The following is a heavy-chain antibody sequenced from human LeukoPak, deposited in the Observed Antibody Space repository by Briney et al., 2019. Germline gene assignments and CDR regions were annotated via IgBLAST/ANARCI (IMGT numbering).Heavy chain of an antibody. CDR2: IGTAGDT. J-gene: IGHJ4*02. V-gene: IGHV3-13*01. Sequence: PGGSLRLSCAASGFTFSSYDMHWVRQATGKGLEWVSAIGTAGDTYYPGSVKGRFTISREKAKNSLYLQMNSLRAGDTAVYYCARGRCSSTSCYFDYWGQGTLVTVSS. D-gene: IGHD2-2*01. CDR3: ARGRCSSTSCYFDY. CDR1: GFTFSSYD.